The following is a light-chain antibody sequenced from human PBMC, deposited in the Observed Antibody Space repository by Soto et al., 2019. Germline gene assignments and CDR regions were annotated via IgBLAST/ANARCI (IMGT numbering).Light chain of an antibody. CDR3: QSYDGALSAVV. J-gene: IGLJ2*01. CDR1: SSNIGAGYD. Sequence: QSVLTQPPSVSGAPGQSVAISCTGSSSNIGAGYDVHWYQHLPGIAPKLLIYANNNRPSGVPDRFSGSKSGTSASLAITGLQAEDEADYYCQSYDGALSAVVFGGGTQLTVL. V-gene: IGLV1-40*01. CDR2: ANN.